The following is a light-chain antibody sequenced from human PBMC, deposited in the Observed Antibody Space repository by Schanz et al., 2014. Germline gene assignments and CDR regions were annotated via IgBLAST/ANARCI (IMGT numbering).Light chain of an antibody. CDR3: SPNVGSNNFQ. CDR2: EVN. CDR1: SSDVGGYNY. Sequence: QSVLTQPPSASGSPGQSVTISCTGTSSDVGGYNYVSWYQQYPGKAPKLMIYEVNKRPSGVPDRFSGSKSGNTASLTVSGLQAEDEAEYYCSPNVGSNNFQFGGGTKLTVL. V-gene: IGLV2-8*01. J-gene: IGLJ3*02.